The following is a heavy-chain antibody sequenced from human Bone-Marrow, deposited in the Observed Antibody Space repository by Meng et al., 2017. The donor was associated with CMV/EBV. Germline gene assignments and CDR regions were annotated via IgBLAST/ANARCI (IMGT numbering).Heavy chain of an antibody. Sequence: LSLTCAASGFTFSSYAMSWVRQAPGKGLEWVSTTSGSGGNTYYPDSVKGRFTISRDNSRNTLYLQMNSLRAEDTAVYYCAKGGNYGAFDIWGQGTMVTVSS. CDR2: TSGSGGNT. J-gene: IGHJ3*02. CDR3: AKGGNYGAFDI. D-gene: IGHD3-16*01. V-gene: IGHV3-23*01. CDR1: GFTFSSYA.